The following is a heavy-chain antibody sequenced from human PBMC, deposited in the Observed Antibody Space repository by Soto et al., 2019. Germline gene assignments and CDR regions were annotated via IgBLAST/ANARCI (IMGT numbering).Heavy chain of an antibody. D-gene: IGHD3-22*01. V-gene: IGHV1-46*01. J-gene: IGHJ3*02. CDR2: INPSGGST. CDR1: GYTFTSYY. Sequence: ASVKVSCKASGYTFTSYYMHWVRQAPGQVLEWMGIINPSGGSTSYAQKFQGRVTMTRDTSTSTVYMELSSLRSEDTAVYYCARDRGYYYDSSGYYSDAFDIWGQGTMVTVSS. CDR3: ARDRGYYYDSSGYYSDAFDI.